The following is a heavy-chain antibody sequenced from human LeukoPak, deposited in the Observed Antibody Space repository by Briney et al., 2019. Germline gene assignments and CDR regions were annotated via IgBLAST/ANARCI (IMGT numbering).Heavy chain of an antibody. J-gene: IGHJ4*02. D-gene: IGHD2-15*01. CDR3: ARGGRYCSGSNCYSFDY. CDR1: GYTFTSYG. V-gene: IGHV1-18*01. Sequence: ASVKVSCTASGYTFTSYGISWVRQAPGQGLEWMGWISAYNGNTNYAQKLQGRVTMTTDTSTTTAYMELRSLRSDDTAVYYCARGGRYCSGSNCYSFDYWGQGTLVTVSS. CDR2: ISAYNGNT.